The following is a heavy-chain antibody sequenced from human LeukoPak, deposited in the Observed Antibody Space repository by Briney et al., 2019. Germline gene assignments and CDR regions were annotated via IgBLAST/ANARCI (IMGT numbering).Heavy chain of an antibody. Sequence: GASVKVSCKASGYTFTGYYMHWVRQAPGQGLEWMGWINPNSGGTNYAQKFQGRVTMTRDTSISTAYMELSRLRSDDTAVYYCARLESSGYYYSFDYWGQGTLVTVSS. CDR2: INPNSGGT. CDR1: GYTFTGYY. J-gene: IGHJ4*02. CDR3: ARLESSGYYYSFDY. D-gene: IGHD3-22*01. V-gene: IGHV1-2*02.